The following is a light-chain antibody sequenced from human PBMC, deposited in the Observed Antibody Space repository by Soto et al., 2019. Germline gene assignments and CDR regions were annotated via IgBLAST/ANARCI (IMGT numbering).Light chain of an antibody. J-gene: IGLJ2*01. V-gene: IGLV3-1*01. Sequence: SYELTQPPSVSVSPGQTASITCSGDKLGDKYACWFQQKPGQSPVLVIYQDSKRPSGIPERFSGSNSGNTATLTISGTQGMDEADYYCQTWDSSTVVFGGGTMVTVL. CDR3: QTWDSSTVV. CDR1: KLGDKY. CDR2: QDS.